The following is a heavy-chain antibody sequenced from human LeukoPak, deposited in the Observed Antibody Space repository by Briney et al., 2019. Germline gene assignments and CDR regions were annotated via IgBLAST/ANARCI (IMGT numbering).Heavy chain of an antibody. D-gene: IGHD3-9*01. Sequence: TSETLSLTCTVSGGSVSSGSYYWSWIRQPPGKGLEWIGEINDSRSTKYNPSLKSRVTISVDTSKNQFSLKLNSVTAADTAVYYCARGPPVVYDVLTGYYRFDYWGQGTLVTDSS. V-gene: IGHV4-61*01. CDR3: ARGPPVVYDVLTGYYRFDY. CDR1: GGSVSSGSYY. CDR2: INDSRST. J-gene: IGHJ4*02.